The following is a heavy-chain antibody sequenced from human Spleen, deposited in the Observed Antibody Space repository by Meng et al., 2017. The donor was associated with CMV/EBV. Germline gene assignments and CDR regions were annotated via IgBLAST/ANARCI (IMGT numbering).Heavy chain of an antibody. CDR1: GFTFSSYG. D-gene: IGHD2-2*01. J-gene: IGHJ6*02. CDR2: ISGGSSYI. Sequence: GGSLRLSCAASGFTFSSYGMNWVRQAPGTGLEWVSSISGGSSYIYYADSVKGRFTISRDNAKNSLYLQMNSLRAEDTAVYYCARDSPYCSSTSCAYYYGMDVWGQGTTVTVSS. CDR3: ARDSPYCSSTSCAYYYGMDV. V-gene: IGHV3-21*01.